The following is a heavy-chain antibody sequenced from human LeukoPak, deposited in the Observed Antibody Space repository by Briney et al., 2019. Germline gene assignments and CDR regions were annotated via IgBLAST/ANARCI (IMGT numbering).Heavy chain of an antibody. Sequence: SETLSLTCTVSGGSISSSSYYWGWIRQPPGKGLEWIGSIYYSGSTYYTPSLKSRVIISVDTSKNQFSLKLSSVTAADTAAYYCARQGVGTYDYGDEGYYMDVWGKGTTVTISS. CDR2: IYYSGST. J-gene: IGHJ6*03. CDR1: GGSISSSSYY. D-gene: IGHD4-17*01. CDR3: ARQGVGTYDYGDEGYYMDV. V-gene: IGHV4-39*01.